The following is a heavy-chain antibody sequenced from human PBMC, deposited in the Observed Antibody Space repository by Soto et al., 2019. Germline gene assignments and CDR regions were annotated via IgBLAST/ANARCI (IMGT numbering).Heavy chain of an antibody. V-gene: IGHV4-59*12. CDR3: ARGGIAAAAPPDY. Sequence: PSETLSLTCTVSGGSISSYYWSWIRQPPGKGLEWIGYIYYSGSTNYTPSLKSRVTISVDTSKTQFSLKLSSVTAADTAVYYCARGGIAAAAPPDYWGQGTLVTVSS. D-gene: IGHD6-13*01. CDR1: GGSISSYY. J-gene: IGHJ4*02. CDR2: IYYSGST.